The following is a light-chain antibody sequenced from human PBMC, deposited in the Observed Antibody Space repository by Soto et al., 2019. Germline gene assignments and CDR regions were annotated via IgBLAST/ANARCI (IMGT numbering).Light chain of an antibody. CDR1: QSVSSRY. Sequence: EIVLTQSPGTLSLSPGERATLSCRASQSVSSRYFAWYQQKPGQAPRLLIYGASSRATGIPDRFSGSGSGTDFTLTISRLEPEDFAVYYCQQYDSSQYTFGQGTKLEIK. CDR3: QQYDSSQYT. V-gene: IGKV3-20*01. CDR2: GAS. J-gene: IGKJ2*01.